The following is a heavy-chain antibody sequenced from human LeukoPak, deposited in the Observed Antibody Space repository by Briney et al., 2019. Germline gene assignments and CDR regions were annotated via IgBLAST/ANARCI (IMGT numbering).Heavy chain of an antibody. CDR3: ARGYSSSWYDPLGWFDP. CDR1: GGSISSGGYS. D-gene: IGHD6-13*01. Sequence: PSQTLSLTCAVSGGSISSGGYSWSWIRQPPGKGLEWIGYIYHSGSTYYNPSLKSRVTISVDRSKNQFSLKLSSVTAADTAVYYCARGYSSSWYDPLGWFDPWGQGTLVTVSS. V-gene: IGHV4-30-2*01. CDR2: IYHSGST. J-gene: IGHJ5*02.